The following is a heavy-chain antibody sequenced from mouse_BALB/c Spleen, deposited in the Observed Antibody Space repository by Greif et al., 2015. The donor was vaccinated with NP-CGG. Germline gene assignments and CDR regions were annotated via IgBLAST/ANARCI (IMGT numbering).Heavy chain of an antibody. Sequence: VKLMESGAELVRPGSSVKIPCKASGYAFSSYWMNWVKQRPGQGLEWIGQIYPGDGDTNYNGKFKGKATLTADKSSSTAYMQLSSLTSEDSAVYFCARGDYNHYAMDYCGQGTSVTVSS. CDR2: IYPGDGDT. CDR3: ARGDYNHYAMDY. CDR1: GYAFSSYW. J-gene: IGHJ4*01. V-gene: IGHV1-80*01. D-gene: IGHD2-4*01.